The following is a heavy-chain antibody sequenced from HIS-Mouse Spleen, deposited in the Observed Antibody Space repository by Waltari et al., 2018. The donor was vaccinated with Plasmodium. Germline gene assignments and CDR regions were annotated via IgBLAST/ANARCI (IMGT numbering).Heavy chain of an antibody. CDR2: IDWDDDK. CDR1: GFSLSTSGMC. CDR3: ARHKKRGQLVRGYFDY. V-gene: IGHV2-70*15. J-gene: IGHJ4*02. D-gene: IGHD6-6*01. Sequence: QVTLRESGPALVKPTQTLTLTCTFSGFSLSTSGMCVSWIRQPPGKALEWLARIDWDDDKYYSTSLKTRLTISKDTSKNQVVLTMTNMDPVDTATYYCARHKKRGQLVRGYFDYWGKGTLVTVSS.